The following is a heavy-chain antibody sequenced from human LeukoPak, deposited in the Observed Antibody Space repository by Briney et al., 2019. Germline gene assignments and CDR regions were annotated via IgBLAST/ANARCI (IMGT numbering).Heavy chain of an antibody. J-gene: IGHJ5*02. CDR1: GYRFTSYW. D-gene: IGHD6-6*01. V-gene: IGHV5-51*01. CDR2: IYPGDSDT. CDR3: ARAGGAARRNWFDP. Sequence: GESLKISFKGSGYRFTSYWIGWVRQMPGKGLEWMGIIYPGDSDTRYSPSFQAQVTISAHKSISTPYLQWSSLKASDTATYYCARAGGAARRNWFDPWGQGTLVTVS.